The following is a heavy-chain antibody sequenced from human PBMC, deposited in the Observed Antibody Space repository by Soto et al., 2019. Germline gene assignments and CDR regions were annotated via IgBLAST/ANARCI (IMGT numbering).Heavy chain of an antibody. V-gene: IGHV4-59*01. J-gene: IGHJ4*02. CDR1: GGSISSYY. CDR2: IYYSGGT. D-gene: IGHD3-22*01. Sequence: SETLSLTCTVSGGSISSYYWSWIRQPPGKGLEWIGYIYYSGGTNYNPSLKSRVTMSVDTSKKQLSLKLSSVTAADTAVYYCGATSGYYSHFDYWGQGTLVTVSS. CDR3: GATSGYYSHFDY.